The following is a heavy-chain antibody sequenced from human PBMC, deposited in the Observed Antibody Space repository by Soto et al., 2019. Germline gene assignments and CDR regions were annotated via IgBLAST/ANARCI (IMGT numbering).Heavy chain of an antibody. CDR2: LSYDGSSQ. V-gene: IGHV3-30*03. CDR1: GFTFSSYG. Sequence: GSLRLSCAASGFTFSSYGMHWVRQAPGKGLEWVALLSYDGSSQYYANSVKGRFTISRDNSKNTLYLQMDSLRAEDMAVYYCASQSHYSSGYSFDYWGQGTLVTVSS. CDR3: ASQSHYSSGYSFDY. D-gene: IGHD3-22*01. J-gene: IGHJ4*02.